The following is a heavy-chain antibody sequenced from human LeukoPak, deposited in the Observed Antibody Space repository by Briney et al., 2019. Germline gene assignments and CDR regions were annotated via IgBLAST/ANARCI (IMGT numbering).Heavy chain of an antibody. Sequence: GGSLRLSCAASGFTFSSYGMHWVRQAPGKGLEWVAFIRYDGSNKYYADSVKGRFTISRDNSKNTLYLQMYSLRAEDTAVYYCAKDRRAGQQLVYYMDVWGKGTTVTVSS. CDR2: IRYDGSNK. CDR1: GFTFSSYG. J-gene: IGHJ6*03. CDR3: AKDRRAGQQLVYYMDV. D-gene: IGHD6-13*01. V-gene: IGHV3-30*02.